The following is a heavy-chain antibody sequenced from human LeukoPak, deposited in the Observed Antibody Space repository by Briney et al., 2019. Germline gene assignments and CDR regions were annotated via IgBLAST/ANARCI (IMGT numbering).Heavy chain of an antibody. D-gene: IGHD6-13*01. J-gene: IGHJ4*02. CDR3: ARIGAAAGTGGFDY. CDR1: GGSISSYY. CDR2: IYYSGST. V-gene: IGHV4-59*08. Sequence: SETLSLTCTVSGGSISSYYWSWIRRPPGKGLEWIGYIYYSGSTNYNPSLKSRVTISVDTSKNQFSLKLSSVTAADTAVYYCARIGAAAGTGGFDYWGQGTLVTVSS.